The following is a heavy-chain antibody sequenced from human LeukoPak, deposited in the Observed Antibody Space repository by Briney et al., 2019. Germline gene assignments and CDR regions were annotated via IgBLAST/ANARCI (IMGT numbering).Heavy chain of an antibody. J-gene: IGHJ3*02. Sequence: GGSLRLSCAASGFTFSSYAMSWVRQAPGKGLEWVSAISGSGGSTYYADSVKGRFTISRDNSKNTLYLQMNSLRAEDTAVYYCAKDFFYYDSSGYPVVAFDIWGQGTMVTVSS. CDR3: AKDFFYYDSSGYPVVAFDI. CDR2: ISGSGGST. CDR1: GFTFSSYA. V-gene: IGHV3-23*01. D-gene: IGHD3-22*01.